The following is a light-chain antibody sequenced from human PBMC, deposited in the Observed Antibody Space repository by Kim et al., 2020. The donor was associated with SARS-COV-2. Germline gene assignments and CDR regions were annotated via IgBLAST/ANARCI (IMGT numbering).Light chain of an antibody. CDR2: DAS. Sequence: SASGGDRVTITCRASQTISTWLAWYQQKPGNPPNALISDASSLESGVPSRCSGSGSGTEFTLTISSLQPDDFATYYCQEYNSDFTFGPGTKVDIK. CDR3: QEYNSDFT. CDR1: QTISTW. V-gene: IGKV1-5*01. J-gene: IGKJ3*01.